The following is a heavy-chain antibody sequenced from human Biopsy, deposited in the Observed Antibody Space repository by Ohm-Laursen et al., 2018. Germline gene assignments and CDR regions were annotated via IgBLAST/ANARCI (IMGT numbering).Heavy chain of an antibody. D-gene: IGHD6-25*01. Sequence: SLRLSCAASGFNFTDYGMHWVRQAPGKGLEWVSSIGSSGSDVYYAASVKGRFTSSRDNARNSLYLQVDSLRVEDTAVYYCVRLLRPKGELDYWGQGTLVTVSS. CDR1: GFNFTDYG. J-gene: IGHJ4*02. CDR3: VRLLRPKGELDY. CDR2: IGSSGSDV. V-gene: IGHV3-21*06.